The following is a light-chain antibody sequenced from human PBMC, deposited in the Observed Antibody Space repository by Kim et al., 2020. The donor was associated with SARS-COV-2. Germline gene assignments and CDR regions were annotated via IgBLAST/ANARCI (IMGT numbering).Light chain of an antibody. Sequence: RVTISCTGSSSNIGAGYDVHWYQQLPGTAPKLLIYGNSNRPSGVPDRFSGSKSGTSASLAITGLQAEDEADYYCQSYDSSLSLVVFGGGTQLTVL. CDR3: QSYDSSLSLVV. CDR2: GNS. J-gene: IGLJ2*01. CDR1: SSNIGAGYD. V-gene: IGLV1-40*01.